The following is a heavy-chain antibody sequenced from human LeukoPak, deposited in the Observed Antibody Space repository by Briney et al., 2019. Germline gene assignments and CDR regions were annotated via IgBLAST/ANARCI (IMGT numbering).Heavy chain of an antibody. CDR2: IIPILGVA. V-gene: IGHV1-69*04. Sequence: SVKVSCKASGGTFSSYAISWVRQAPGQGLEWMGRIIPILGVANYAQKFLGRVTITADKSTSTAYMELGSLRSEDTAVYYCARDYVSVNYYDTSGYFDYWGQGTLVTVSS. J-gene: IGHJ4*02. CDR3: ARDYVSVNYYDTSGYFDY. CDR1: GGTFSSYA. D-gene: IGHD3-22*01.